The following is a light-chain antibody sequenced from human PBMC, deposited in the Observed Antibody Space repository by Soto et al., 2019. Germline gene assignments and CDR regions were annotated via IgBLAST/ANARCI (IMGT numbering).Light chain of an antibody. CDR2: KAS. V-gene: IGKV1-5*03. CDR3: QQYNSYPLT. J-gene: IGKJ4*01. CDR1: QTISSW. Sequence: DIHITQSPSTLSASVGDTVTITCRASQTISSWLAWYQQKPGQAPKLLIYKASSLESAVPSRFSGSGSGTEFTLTISGLQPDDFATYYCQQYNSYPLTFGGGTKVDIK.